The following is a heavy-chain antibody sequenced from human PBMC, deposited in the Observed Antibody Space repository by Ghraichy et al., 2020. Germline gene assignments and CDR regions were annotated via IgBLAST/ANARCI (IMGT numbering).Heavy chain of an antibody. CDR3: VRDSRDCSDGSCYSYRHYYGMDV. Sequence: TLSLPCAISGDSVSTNGVAWNWIRQSPSRGLEWLGRTYYRSKWYNDYALSVKNRITINPDTSKNQFSLQLNSVTPEDTAVYYCVRDSRDCSDGSCYSYRHYYGMDVWGQGTTVTVSS. CDR1: GDSVSTNGVA. V-gene: IGHV6-1*01. D-gene: IGHD2-15*01. CDR2: TYYRSKWYN. J-gene: IGHJ6*02.